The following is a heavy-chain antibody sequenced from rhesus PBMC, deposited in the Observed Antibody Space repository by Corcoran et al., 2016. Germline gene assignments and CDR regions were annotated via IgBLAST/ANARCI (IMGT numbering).Heavy chain of an antibody. V-gene: IGHV2-174*01. CDR3: ARYYNIWTGYLNTFDF. Sequence: QVTLKESGPALVKPTQTLTLTCTFSGFSLTTSGMGVGWIRQPPGKALAWLALIYWDDDKRYSTPLKSRLNISKDTSKNQGVLTMTNMDPVDTATYYCARYYNIWTGYLNTFDFWGQGLRVTVSS. CDR2: IYWDDDK. CDR1: GFSLTTSGMG. D-gene: IGHD3-3*01. J-gene: IGHJ3*01.